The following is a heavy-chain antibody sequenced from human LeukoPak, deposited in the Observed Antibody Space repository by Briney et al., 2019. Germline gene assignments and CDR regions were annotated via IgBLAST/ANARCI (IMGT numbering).Heavy chain of an antibody. D-gene: IGHD5-18*01. CDR3: ARDIGYSYGYDY. CDR1: GYTFTGYY. J-gene: IGHJ4*02. Sequence: GASVKVSCKASGYTFTGYYMHWVRQAPGQELEWMGWINPNSGGTNYAQKFQGRVTMTRDTSISTAYMELSRLRSDDTAVYYCARDIGYSYGYDYWGQGTLVTVSS. V-gene: IGHV1-2*02. CDR2: INPNSGGT.